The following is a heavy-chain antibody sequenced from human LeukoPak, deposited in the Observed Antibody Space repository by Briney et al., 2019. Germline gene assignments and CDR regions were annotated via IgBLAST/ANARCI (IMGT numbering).Heavy chain of an antibody. V-gene: IGHV3-23*01. J-gene: IGHJ4*02. D-gene: IGHD6-13*01. CDR1: GFTFSSYA. Sequence: GGSLRLSCAASGFTFSSYAMSWVRQAPGKGLEWVPAISGSGGSTYYADSVKGRFIISRDNSKNTLYLQMNSLRAEDTAVYYCAKDLGIAQQQLVRGDYFDYWGQGTLVTVSS. CDR2: ISGSGGST. CDR3: AKDLGIAQQQLVRGDYFDY.